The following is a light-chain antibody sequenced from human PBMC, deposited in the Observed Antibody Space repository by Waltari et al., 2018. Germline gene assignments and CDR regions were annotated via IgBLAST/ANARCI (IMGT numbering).Light chain of an antibody. CDR1: STDLGTYQL. V-gene: IGLV2-23*02. CDR3: CSFAGSSTS. Sequence: QSALPQPASVSGSPGQSITISCSNTSTDLGTYQLVSWSQQRPGKAPNLVIYEVSERPSGVSNRFSGSKSGDTASLTISGLQAEDEADYYCCSFAGSSTSFGTGTTVTVL. J-gene: IGLJ1*01. CDR2: EVS.